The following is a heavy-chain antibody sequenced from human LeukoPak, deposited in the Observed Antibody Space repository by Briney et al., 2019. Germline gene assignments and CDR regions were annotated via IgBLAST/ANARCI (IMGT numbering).Heavy chain of an antibody. CDR2: ISYDGSNK. CDR3: ARDGGDIVVVPAADYYYYYGMDV. D-gene: IGHD2-2*01. J-gene: IGHJ6*02. V-gene: IGHV3-30-3*01. CDR1: GFTFSSYA. Sequence: PGRSLRLSCAASGFTFSSYAMHWVRQAPGKGLEWVAVISYDGSNKYYADSVKGRFTTSRDNSKNTLYLQMNSLRAEDTAVYYCARDGGDIVVVPAADYYYYYGMDVWGQGTTVTVSS.